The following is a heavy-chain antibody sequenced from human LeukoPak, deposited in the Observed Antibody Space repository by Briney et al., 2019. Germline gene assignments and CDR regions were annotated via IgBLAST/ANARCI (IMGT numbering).Heavy chain of an antibody. V-gene: IGHV3-23*01. CDR1: GFTFSSYA. Sequence: GGSLRLSCAASGFTFSSYAMSWVRQAPGKGLEWVSAISGSGGSTYYADSVKGRFTISRDNSKNTLYLQMNSLRAEDTAVYYCATDKWGGMQLLFYYYTMDVWGQGTTVTVSS. CDR3: ATDKWGGMQLLFYYYTMDV. CDR2: ISGSGGST. D-gene: IGHD7-27*01. J-gene: IGHJ6*02.